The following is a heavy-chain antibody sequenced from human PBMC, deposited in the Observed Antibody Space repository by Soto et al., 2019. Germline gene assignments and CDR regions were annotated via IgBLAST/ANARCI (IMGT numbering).Heavy chain of an antibody. CDR3: GRVGGTYGDIQYFQH. J-gene: IGHJ1*01. CDR1: GGSISSYY. Sequence: PSETLSLTCTVSGGSISSYYWSWIRQPPGKGLEWIGYIYYSGSTSYNPSPKSRVTISVDTSKNQFSLKLSSVTAADTAVYYCGRVGGTYGDIQYFQHWGQGTLVTVSS. V-gene: IGHV4-59*01. CDR2: IYYSGST. D-gene: IGHD4-17*01.